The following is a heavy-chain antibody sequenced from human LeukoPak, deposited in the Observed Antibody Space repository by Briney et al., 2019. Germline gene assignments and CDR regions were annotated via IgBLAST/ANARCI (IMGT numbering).Heavy chain of an antibody. J-gene: IGHJ4*02. V-gene: IGHV3-30-3*01. CDR2: ISYDGSNK. CDR3: TSDYESSGALDY. D-gene: IGHD3-22*01. CDR1: GFTFSSYA. Sequence: GGSLRLSCAASGFTFSSYAMHWVRQAPGKGLEWVALISYDGSNKYYAVSVKGRFTISRDNSKNTLYLQMNSLTAEDTAVYYCTSDYESSGALDYWGQGTLVTVSS.